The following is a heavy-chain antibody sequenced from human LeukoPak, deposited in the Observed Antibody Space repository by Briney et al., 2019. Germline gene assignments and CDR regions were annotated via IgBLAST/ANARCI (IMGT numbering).Heavy chain of an antibody. Sequence: ASVKVSCKASGGTFSSYAISWVRQAPGQGLEWMGGIFPIFGTANYAQKLQGRVTITADESTSTAYMELSSLRSEDTAVYYCARELVYGDSKYFDYWGQGTLVTVSS. CDR3: ARELVYGDSKYFDY. CDR1: GGTFSSYA. CDR2: IFPIFGTA. J-gene: IGHJ4*02. D-gene: IGHD4-17*01. V-gene: IGHV1-69*13.